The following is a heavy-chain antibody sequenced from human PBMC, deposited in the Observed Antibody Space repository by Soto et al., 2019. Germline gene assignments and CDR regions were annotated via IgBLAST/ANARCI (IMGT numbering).Heavy chain of an antibody. CDR2: ISAYNGNT. CDR1: GYTFTSYG. J-gene: IGHJ3*02. D-gene: IGHD3-9*01. CDR3: ARATSPTGFDAFDI. V-gene: IGHV1-18*01. Sequence: VSVKVSCKASGYTFTSYGISWVRQAPGQGLEWMGWISAYNGNTNYAQKLQGRVTMTTDTSTSTAYMELRSLRSDDTAVYYCARATSPTGFDAFDIWGQGTMVTVSS.